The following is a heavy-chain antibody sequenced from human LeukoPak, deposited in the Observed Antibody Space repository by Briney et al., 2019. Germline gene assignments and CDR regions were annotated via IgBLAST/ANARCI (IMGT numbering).Heavy chain of an antibody. Sequence: GGSLRLSCAASGFTVSSNYMSWVRQAPGKGLEWVSVIYSGGSTYYADSVKGRFTISRDNSKNTLYLQMNSLRAEDTAVYYCAREGGDYDILTGSTSHFDYWGQGTLVTVSS. CDR2: IYSGGST. CDR3: AREGGDYDILTGSTSHFDY. J-gene: IGHJ4*02. V-gene: IGHV3-53*01. D-gene: IGHD3-9*01. CDR1: GFTVSSNY.